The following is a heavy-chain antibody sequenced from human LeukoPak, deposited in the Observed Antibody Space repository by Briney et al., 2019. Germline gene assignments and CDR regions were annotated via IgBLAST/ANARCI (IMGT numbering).Heavy chain of an antibody. V-gene: IGHV4-59*01. CDR2: IYYSGST. CDR1: GGSISSYY. D-gene: IGHD6-13*01. CDR3: ARFGGSSWYGWFDP. J-gene: IGHJ5*02. Sequence: SETLSLTCTVSGGSISSYYWSWIRQPPGKGLEWIGYIYYSGSTNYNPSLKSRVTISVDTSKNQFPLKLSSVTAADTAVYYCARFGGSSWYGWFDPWGQGTLVTVSS.